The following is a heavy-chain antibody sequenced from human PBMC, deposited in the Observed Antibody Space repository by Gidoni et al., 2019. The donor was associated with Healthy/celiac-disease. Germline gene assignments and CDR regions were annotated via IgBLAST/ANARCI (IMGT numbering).Heavy chain of an antibody. V-gene: IGHV1-69*01. J-gene: IGHJ5*02. D-gene: IGHD3-10*01. CDR1: GGTFSRYA. CDR3: AREGIYGSGRPAWFDP. CDR2: IIPIFGTA. Sequence: QVQLVQSGAEVKKPGSSVQVSCKASGGTFSRYAISWVRQAPGQGLEWMGGIIPIFGTANYAQKFQGRVTITADESTSTAYMELSSLRSEDTAVYYCAREGIYGSGRPAWFDPWGQGTLVTVSS.